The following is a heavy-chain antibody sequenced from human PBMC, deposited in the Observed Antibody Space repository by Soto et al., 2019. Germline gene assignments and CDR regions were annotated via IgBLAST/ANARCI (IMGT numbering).Heavy chain of an antibody. CDR1: GYTFTGYY. D-gene: IGHD6-13*01. CDR2: INPNSGGT. CDR3: ARGEYSSSWSYERVYFDY. J-gene: IGHJ4*02. Sequence: QVQLVQSGAEVKKPGASVKVSCKASGYTFTGYYMHWVRQAPGQGLEWMGWINPNSGGTNYAQKFKGWVTMTRDTSISTAYMELSRLRSDDTAVYYCARGEYSSSWSYERVYFDYWGQGTLVTVSS. V-gene: IGHV1-2*04.